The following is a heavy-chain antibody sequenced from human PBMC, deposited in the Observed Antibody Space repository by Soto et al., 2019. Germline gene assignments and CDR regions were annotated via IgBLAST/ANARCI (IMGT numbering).Heavy chain of an antibody. J-gene: IGHJ4*02. CDR3: AREVRGVAGTVLDY. CDR2: IYYSGST. Sequence: SETLSLTCTGSGGSISSYYWSWIRQPPGKGLEWIGYIYYSGSTNYNPSLKSRVTISVDTSKNQFSLKLSSVTAADTAVYYCAREVRGVAGTVLDYWGQGTLVTVSS. V-gene: IGHV4-59*01. CDR1: GGSISSYY. D-gene: IGHD6-19*01.